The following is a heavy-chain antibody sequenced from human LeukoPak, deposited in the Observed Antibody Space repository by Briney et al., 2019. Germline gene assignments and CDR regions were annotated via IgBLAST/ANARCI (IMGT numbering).Heavy chain of an antibody. D-gene: IGHD4-11*01. CDR3: ARPGLQNNYYYGMDV. CDR2: IIPIFGTA. V-gene: IGHV1-69*13. CDR1: GGTFIIYA. J-gene: IGHJ6*02. Sequence: GASVKVSCEASGGTFIIYAISWVRQAPGQGLEWMGGIIPIFGTANYAQKFQGRVTTTADESTSTAYMELSSLRSEDTAVYYCARPGLQNNYYYGMDVWGQGTTVTVSS.